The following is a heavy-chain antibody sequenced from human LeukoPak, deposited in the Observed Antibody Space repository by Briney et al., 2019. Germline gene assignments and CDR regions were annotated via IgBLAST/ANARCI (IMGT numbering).Heavy chain of an antibody. CDR2: IYYSGST. CDR1: GGSIGSYY. J-gene: IGHJ5*02. CDR3: ARRAIAAAGIWFDP. Sequence: SETLSLTCTVSGGSIGSYYWSWIRQPPGKGLEWIGYIYYSGSTNYNPSLKSRVTISVDTSKNQFSLKLSSVTAADTAVYYCARRAIAAAGIWFDPWGQGTLVTVSS. D-gene: IGHD6-13*01. V-gene: IGHV4-59*08.